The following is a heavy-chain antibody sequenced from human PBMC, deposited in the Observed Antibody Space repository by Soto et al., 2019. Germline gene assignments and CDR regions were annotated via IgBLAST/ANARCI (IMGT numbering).Heavy chain of an antibody. Sequence: SETLSLTCAVYGGSFSGYYWSWIRQPPGNGLEWIGEINHSGSTNYNPSLKSRVTISVDTSKNQFSLMLSSVTAADTAVYYCARGSDYYYGMDVWGQGTTVTVSS. V-gene: IGHV4-34*01. D-gene: IGHD6-25*01. J-gene: IGHJ6*02. CDR2: INHSGST. CDR1: GGSFSGYY. CDR3: ARGSDYYYGMDV.